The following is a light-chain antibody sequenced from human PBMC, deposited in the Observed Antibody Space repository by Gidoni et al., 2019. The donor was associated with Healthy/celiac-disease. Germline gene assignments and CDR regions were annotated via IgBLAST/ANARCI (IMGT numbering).Light chain of an antibody. CDR2: AAS. J-gene: IGKJ2*01. CDR3: QQSYSTPYT. Sequence: DIQMTQSPSSLSAAVGDRVTITCRASQNIRSYVNWYQQKPGKPPNLLLYAASSLQSGVPSRFSGSGSGTDFTLTVSSLQPEDSATYYCQQSYSTPYTXGXGTKLEIK. V-gene: IGKV1-39*01. CDR1: QNIRSY.